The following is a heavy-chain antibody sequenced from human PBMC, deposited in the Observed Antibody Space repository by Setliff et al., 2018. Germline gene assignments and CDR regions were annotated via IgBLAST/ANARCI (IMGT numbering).Heavy chain of an antibody. CDR1: GFTFNSYA. V-gene: IGHV3-23*01. CDR2: TSGSGSDT. CDR3: AKGRYCSTTSCYAYSYNYMDV. D-gene: IGHD2-2*01. J-gene: IGHJ6*03. Sequence: PGGSLRLSCVASGFTFNSYAINWVRQAPGKGLEWVSSTSGSGSDTYYTDSVKGRFTISRDNSKNTLYLQMNSLRAEDTAVYFCAKGRYCSTTSCYAYSYNYMDVWGRGTTVTVSS.